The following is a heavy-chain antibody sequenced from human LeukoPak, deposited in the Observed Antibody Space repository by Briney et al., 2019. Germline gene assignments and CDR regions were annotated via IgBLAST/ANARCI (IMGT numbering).Heavy chain of an antibody. J-gene: IGHJ6*03. CDR1: GGSFSGYY. CDR2: INHSGST. CDR3: ARRIIGSSWSRYYYYYYMDV. Sequence: KASETLSLTCAVYGGSFSGYYWSWISQPPGKRLEWIGEINHSGSTNYNPSLKSRVTISVDTSKNQFSLKLSSVTAADTAVYYCARRIIGSSWSRYYYYYYMDVWGKGTTVTVSS. V-gene: IGHV4-34*01. D-gene: IGHD6-13*01.